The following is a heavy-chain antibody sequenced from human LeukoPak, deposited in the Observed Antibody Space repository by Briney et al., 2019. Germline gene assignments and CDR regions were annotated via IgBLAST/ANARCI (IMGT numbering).Heavy chain of an antibody. CDR1: GGSISSYY. Sequence: SETLSLTCTVSGGSISSYYWSWIRQPPGKGLEWIGYIYYSGSTNYNPSLKSRVTISVDTSKNQFSLKLSSVTAADTAVYYCAKDPDYGDYDPDYWGQGTLVTVSS. CDR3: AKDPDYGDYDPDY. J-gene: IGHJ4*02. CDR2: IYYSGST. V-gene: IGHV4-59*12. D-gene: IGHD4-17*01.